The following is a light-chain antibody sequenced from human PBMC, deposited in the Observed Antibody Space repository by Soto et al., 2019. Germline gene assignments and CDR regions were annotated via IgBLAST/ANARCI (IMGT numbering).Light chain of an antibody. CDR1: QSVSNN. Sequence: TLSVSPGERAALSCRASQSVSNNLAWYQQKPGQPPRLLIFGASTRATGIPARFSGSGSEAEFALTISTLQSEDFAVYYCQQYSVWPLTFGGGTKVDIK. CDR3: QQYSVWPLT. J-gene: IGKJ4*01. CDR2: GAS. V-gene: IGKV3D-15*01.